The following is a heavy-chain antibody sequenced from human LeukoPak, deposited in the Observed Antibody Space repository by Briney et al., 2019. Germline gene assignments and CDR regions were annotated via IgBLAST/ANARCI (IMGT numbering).Heavy chain of an antibody. V-gene: IGHV4-59*01. CDR1: GGSISSYY. Sequence: PSETLSLTCTVSGGSISSYYWTWIRQPPGKGLEWIDYISNSGSTNYNPSLKSRVTISVDTSKNQFSLKLSSVTAADTAVYYCAGAMTTGGMDVWGQGTTVTVSS. CDR2: ISNSGST. J-gene: IGHJ6*02. CDR3: AGAMTTGGMDV. D-gene: IGHD4-17*01.